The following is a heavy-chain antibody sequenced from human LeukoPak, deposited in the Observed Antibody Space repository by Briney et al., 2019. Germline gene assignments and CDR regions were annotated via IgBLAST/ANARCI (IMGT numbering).Heavy chain of an antibody. CDR2: ISYDGSNK. D-gene: IGHD1-26*01. CDR3: AKATSGSYGFTTD. J-gene: IGHJ4*02. Sequence: GGSLRLSCAASGFTFSNYGMHWVRQAPGKGLEWVAVISYDGSNKYYADSVKGRFTISRDNSKNTLYLQMNSLRAEDTAVYYCAKATSGSYGFTTDWGQGTLVTVSS. V-gene: IGHV3-30*18. CDR1: GFTFSNYG.